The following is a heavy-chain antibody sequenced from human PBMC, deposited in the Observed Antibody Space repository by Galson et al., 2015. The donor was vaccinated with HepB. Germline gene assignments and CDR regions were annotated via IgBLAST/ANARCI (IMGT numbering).Heavy chain of an antibody. CDR3: ARLRRGTRPNYYYFMDV. J-gene: IGHJ6*03. V-gene: IGHV5-51*01. Sequence: QSGAEVKKPGESLKISCKGSGYSFSNYWIGWVRQKPGKGLEWMGIIYPGDSDTRNDPSFEGQVTISADTSITTAYVQWSSLQASDTAMYYCARLRRGTRPNYYYFMDVWGKGTTVTVSS. D-gene: IGHD3-10*01. CDR2: IYPGDSDT. CDR1: GYSFSNYW.